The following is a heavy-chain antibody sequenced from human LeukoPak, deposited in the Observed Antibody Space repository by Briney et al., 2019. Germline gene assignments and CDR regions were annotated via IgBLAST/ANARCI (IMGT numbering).Heavy chain of an antibody. J-gene: IGHJ4*02. CDR3: AKAVLAAADTMRIDC. V-gene: IGHV3-30*18. CDR2: ISYDGSDK. Sequence: GGSLRLSCAASGFAFSMYNMNWVRQAPGKGLEWVASISYDGSDKYYADSVKGRFTISRDISKNTLFLQMNSLRAEDTAVYYCAKAVLAAADTMRIDCWGQGTLVTVSS. D-gene: IGHD6-13*01. CDR1: GFAFSMYN.